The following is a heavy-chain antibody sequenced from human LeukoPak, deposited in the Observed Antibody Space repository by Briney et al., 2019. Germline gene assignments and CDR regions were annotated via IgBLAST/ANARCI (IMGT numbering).Heavy chain of an antibody. CDR3: AKSLLRFLEWLFPFGYFDL. Sequence: GGSLRLSCAASGFTFSSYGMHWVRQAPGKGLEWVAFIRYDGSNKYYADSVKGRFTISRDNSKNTLYLQMNSLRAEDTAVYYCAKSLLRFLEWLFPFGYFDLWGRGTLVTVSS. V-gene: IGHV3-30*02. D-gene: IGHD3-3*01. CDR1: GFTFSSYG. CDR2: IRYDGSNK. J-gene: IGHJ2*01.